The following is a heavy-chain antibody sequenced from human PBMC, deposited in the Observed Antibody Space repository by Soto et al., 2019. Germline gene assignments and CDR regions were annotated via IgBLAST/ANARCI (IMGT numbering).Heavy chain of an antibody. J-gene: IGHJ6*02. D-gene: IGHD2-2*01. CDR1: GYSFTSYW. V-gene: IGHV5-10-1*01. Sequence: GESLKISCKGSGYSFTSYWISWVRQMPGKGLEWMGRIDPSDSYTNYSPSFQGHVTISADKSISTAYLQWSSLKASDPAMYYCASTYRDNPAPFPDYYYVMDVWGQGTTVTVSS. CDR3: ASTYRDNPAPFPDYYYVMDV. CDR2: IDPSDSYT.